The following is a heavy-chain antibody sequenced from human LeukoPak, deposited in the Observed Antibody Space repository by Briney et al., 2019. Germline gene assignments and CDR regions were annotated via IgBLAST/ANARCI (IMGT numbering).Heavy chain of an antibody. D-gene: IGHD3-10*01. J-gene: IGHJ6*03. CDR3: ARQAPMVRGVTPYYYYYMDV. CDR2: IYYSGST. Sequence: SETLSLICTVSGGSIRSYYWSWIRQPPGKGLGWIGYIYYSGSTNYNPSLKSRVTISVDTSKNQFSLKLSSVTAADTAVYYCARQAPMVRGVTPYYYYYMDVWGKGTTVTISS. CDR1: GGSIRSYY. V-gene: IGHV4-59*08.